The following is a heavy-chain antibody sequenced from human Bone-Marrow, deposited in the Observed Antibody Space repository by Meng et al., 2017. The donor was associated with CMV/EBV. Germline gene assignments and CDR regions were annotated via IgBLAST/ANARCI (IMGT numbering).Heavy chain of an antibody. CDR1: GFTFSSFA. Sequence: GGSLRLSCAVSGFTFSSFAMNWVRQAPGKGLEWVANIKQDGSEKYYVDSVKGRFTFSRDNAKNSVYLQMNSLRVEDTAVYYCARHRLYSFDYWGLGTLVTVSS. J-gene: IGHJ4*02. CDR2: IKQDGSEK. V-gene: IGHV3-7*01. CDR3: ARHRLYSFDY. D-gene: IGHD2-21*01.